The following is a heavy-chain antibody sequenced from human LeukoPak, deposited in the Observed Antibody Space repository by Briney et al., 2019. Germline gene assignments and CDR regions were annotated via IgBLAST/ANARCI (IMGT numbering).Heavy chain of an antibody. V-gene: IGHV3-7*01. CDR1: GFTFSSYA. D-gene: IGHD6-19*01. CDR3: ASSGWYSTPNWFDP. J-gene: IGHJ5*02. CDR2: IKQDGSEK. Sequence: GGSLRLSCAASGFTFSSYAMSWVRQAPGKGLEWVANIKQDGSEKYYVDSVKGRFTISRDNAKNSLYLQMNSLRAEDTAMYYCASSGWYSTPNWFDPWGQGTLVIVSS.